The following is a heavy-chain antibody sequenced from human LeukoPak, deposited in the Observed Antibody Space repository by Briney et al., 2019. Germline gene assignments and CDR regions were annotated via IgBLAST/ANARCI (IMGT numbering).Heavy chain of an antibody. J-gene: IGHJ4*02. CDR1: DGSISGYY. D-gene: IGHD2-2*01. CDR3: ARYPAKFFDY. V-gene: IGHV4-59*01. Sequence: SETLSLTCTVSDGSISGYYWSWIRQPPGKGLEWIGYIYYSGSTNYNPSLKSRVTISVDTSKNQFSLKLSSVTAADTAVYYCARYPAKFFDYWGQGTLVTVSS. CDR2: IYYSGST.